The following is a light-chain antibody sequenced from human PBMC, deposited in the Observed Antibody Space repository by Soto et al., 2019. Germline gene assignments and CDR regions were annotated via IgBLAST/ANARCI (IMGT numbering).Light chain of an antibody. CDR2: KVS. J-gene: IGKJ2*01. CDR3: MHGTHWPPYT. CDR1: QSLAYSDGNTY. V-gene: IGKV2-30*01. Sequence: DVVMTQSPLSLPVTLGQPASISCRASQSLAYSDGNTYLHWFQQRPGQSPRRLIYKVSNRDSGDPDRRRGRGAGTDFTLIISRVEAEDVGVYYCMHGTHWPPYTFGQGTKLELK.